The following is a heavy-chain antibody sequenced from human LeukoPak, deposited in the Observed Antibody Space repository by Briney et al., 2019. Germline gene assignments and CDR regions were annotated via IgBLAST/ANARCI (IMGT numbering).Heavy chain of an antibody. CDR2: INSDGSTI. V-gene: IGHV3-74*01. D-gene: IGHD6-19*01. CDR3: ANMAVPA. CDR1: GFTFSSNW. Sequence: GGSLRLSCAASGFTFSSNWMSRVRQAPGKGLVWVSRINSDGSTITYADSVKGRFTISRDNAKNTLYLQMNSLRAEDTAVYYCANMAVPALGQGTLVTVSS. J-gene: IGHJ5*02.